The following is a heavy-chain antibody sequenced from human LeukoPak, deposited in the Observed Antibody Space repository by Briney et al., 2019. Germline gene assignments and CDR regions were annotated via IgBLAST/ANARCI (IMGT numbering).Heavy chain of an antibody. V-gene: IGHV3-7*01. CDR2: INPDGNEK. D-gene: IGHD6-13*01. J-gene: IGHJ4*02. CDR1: GLTFTDFW. CDR3: SGRDSSRSPRAY. Sequence: GGSLRLSCAASGLTFTDFWMNWVRLAPRRGLEWLANINPDGNEKYYVDSVKGRFAMSRDNAKNEVYLEMNSLRAEDTGVYYCSGRDSSRSPRAYWGQGTLVSVSS.